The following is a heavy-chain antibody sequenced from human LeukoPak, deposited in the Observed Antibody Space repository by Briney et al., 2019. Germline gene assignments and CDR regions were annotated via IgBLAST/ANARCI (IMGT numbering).Heavy chain of an antibody. Sequence: GASLKVSCKASGYTFTGYSMHWVRQAPGQGLEWMGWINPNSGVTNYAQKFQGRVTMTRDTSISTAYMELSSLRSDDTAVYYCAKVFRENFGAPFDYWGQGTLVTVSS. CDR1: GYTFTGYS. D-gene: IGHD2-21*01. V-gene: IGHV1-2*02. J-gene: IGHJ4*02. CDR3: AKVFRENFGAPFDY. CDR2: INPNSGVT.